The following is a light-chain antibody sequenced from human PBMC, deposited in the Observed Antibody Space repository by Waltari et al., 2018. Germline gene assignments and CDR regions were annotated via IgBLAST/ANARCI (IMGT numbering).Light chain of an antibody. CDR1: SSNIGSNY. V-gene: IGLV1-47*01. J-gene: IGLJ2*01. Sequence: QSVLTQPPSASGTPGQRATISCSGSSSNIGSNYVYWSQQFPGAAPKLLIYRNNQRPSGVPDRFSGSKSGTSASLAISGLRSEDEADYYCAAWDDSLSGGVFGGGTKLTVL. CDR2: RNN. CDR3: AAWDDSLSGGV.